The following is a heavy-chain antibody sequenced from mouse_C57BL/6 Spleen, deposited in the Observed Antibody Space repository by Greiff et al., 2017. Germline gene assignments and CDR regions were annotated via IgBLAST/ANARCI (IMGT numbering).Heavy chain of an antibody. CDR2: IYPGDGDT. CDR3: ARRDYYGSSEYFDV. J-gene: IGHJ1*03. Sequence: VQLQQSGAELVKPGASVKISCKASGYAFSSYWMNWVTQRPGQGLEWIGQIYPGDGDTNYNGKFKGTATLTADKSSSTAYMQRSSLTSEDSAVYFCARRDYYGSSEYFDVWGTGTTVTVSS. D-gene: IGHD1-1*01. V-gene: IGHV1-80*01. CDR1: GYAFSSYW.